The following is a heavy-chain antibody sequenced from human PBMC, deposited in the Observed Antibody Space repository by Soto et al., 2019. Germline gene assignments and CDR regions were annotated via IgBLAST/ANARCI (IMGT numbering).Heavy chain of an antibody. V-gene: IGHV4-30-2*01. D-gene: IGHD5-12*01. J-gene: IGHJ4*02. CDR1: GDSISSGGYS. CDR3: ARDRRDGWIFDY. Sequence: QLQLQESGSGLVKPSQTLSLTCAVSGDSISSGGYSWNWIRQPPGKGLEWIGYIYYTGGTSYNPSLQSRVTISVDTSKNQFSLKLSSVTAADTAVYYCARDRRDGWIFDYWGLGTLVTVSS. CDR2: IYYTGGT.